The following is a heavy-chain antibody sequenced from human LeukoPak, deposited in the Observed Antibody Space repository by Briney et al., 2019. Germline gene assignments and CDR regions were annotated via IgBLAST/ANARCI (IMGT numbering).Heavy chain of an antibody. CDR3: ARDASGSRPNY. CDR2: IGADGGST. D-gene: IGHD3-10*01. CDR1: GFTFRTNV. Sequence: GGSLRLSCAASGFTFRTNVMTWVRQAPGKGLEWVSAIGADGGSTNYADSVRGRFTLSRDNSKNTLYLRMSGLRAEDTAVYYCARDASGSRPNYWGQGTLVTVTS. V-gene: IGHV3-23*01. J-gene: IGHJ4*02.